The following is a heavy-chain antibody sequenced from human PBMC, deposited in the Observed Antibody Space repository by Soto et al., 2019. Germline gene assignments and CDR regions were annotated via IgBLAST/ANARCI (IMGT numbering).Heavy chain of an antibody. D-gene: IGHD6-19*01. CDR1: GFTFSSYG. CDR3: PRGIEVGATSWHFDL. Sequence: ESGGGVVQPGRSLRLSCAASGFTFSSYGMHWVRQAPGKGLEWVAVISYDGSKKDYADSVKGRFTISRDNSKNTLYLQMNSLRADDTAVYYCPRGIEVGATSWHFDLWGRGTLVTVSS. V-gene: IGHV3-30*03. CDR2: ISYDGSKK. J-gene: IGHJ2*01.